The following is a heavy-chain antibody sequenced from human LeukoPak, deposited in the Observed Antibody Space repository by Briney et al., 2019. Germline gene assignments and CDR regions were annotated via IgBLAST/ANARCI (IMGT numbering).Heavy chain of an antibody. D-gene: IGHD3-3*01. Sequence: GGSLRLSCAASGFSLSSHGMHWVRQAPGKGLEWVAFISYDDSNKYNVDSVKGRFTISRDIYKNTLYLQMNSLRAEDTAVYYCAKRFFDAFDVWGQGTMVTVSS. CDR3: AKRFFDAFDV. CDR1: GFSLSSHG. V-gene: IGHV3-30*18. CDR2: ISYDDSNK. J-gene: IGHJ3*01.